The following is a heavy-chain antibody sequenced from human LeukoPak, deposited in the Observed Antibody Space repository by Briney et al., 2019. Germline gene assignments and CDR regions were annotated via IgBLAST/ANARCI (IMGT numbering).Heavy chain of an antibody. CDR2: IYPTDSDT. CDR3: ARQQYSSDWA. Sequence: GESLKISCKGSGYSFTNFWIGWVRQMPGKGLEWMGIIYPTDSDTRYSPSFQGQVTISADKSISTAYLQWSSLKASDTAIYYCARQQYSSDWAWGQGTLVTVSS. CDR1: GYSFTNFW. V-gene: IGHV5-51*01. J-gene: IGHJ5*02. D-gene: IGHD6-19*01.